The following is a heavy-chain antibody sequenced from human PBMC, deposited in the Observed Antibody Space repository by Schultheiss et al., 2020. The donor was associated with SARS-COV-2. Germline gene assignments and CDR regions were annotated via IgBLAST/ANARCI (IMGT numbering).Heavy chain of an antibody. CDR1: GYSVTNYW. Sequence: GGSLRLSCKGSGYSVTNYWIGWVRQMPGKGLECMGIIYPGDSDTRYNPSFQGQVTISADKSISTAYLQWSSLKASDTAMYYCARLKVATFSVPPYYYYYGMDVWGQGASVTVSS. CDR3: ARLKVATFSVPPYYYYYGMDV. J-gene: IGHJ6*02. V-gene: IGHV5-51*01. CDR2: IYPGDSDT. D-gene: IGHD5-12*01.